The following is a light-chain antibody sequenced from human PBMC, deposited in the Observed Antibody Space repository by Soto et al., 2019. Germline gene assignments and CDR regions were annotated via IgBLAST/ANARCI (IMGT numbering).Light chain of an antibody. CDR1: QSISGW. Sequence: DIQMTQSPSTLSASVGDRVTITCRATQSISGWLAWYQQKPGKAPKLLIYKASSLESGVPSRFSCNGSGTEFTLTLSSLQPDDFATYYCQQYDSNSWTFGQGTKVEVK. CDR2: KAS. CDR3: QQYDSNSWT. J-gene: IGKJ1*01. V-gene: IGKV1-5*03.